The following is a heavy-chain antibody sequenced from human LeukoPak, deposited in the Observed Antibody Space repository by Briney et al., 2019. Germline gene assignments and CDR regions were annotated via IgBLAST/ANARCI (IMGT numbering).Heavy chain of an antibody. V-gene: IGHV4-38-2*02. J-gene: IGHJ4*02. CDR3: ARDLADYGSGSYYPN. CDR2: IYHSGST. CDR1: GYSISSGYY. D-gene: IGHD3-10*01. Sequence: PSETLSLTCTVSGYSISSGYYWGWIRQPPGKGLEWIGSIYHSGSTYYNPSLKSRVTISVDTSKNQFSLKLGSVTAADTAVYYCARDLADYGSGSYYPNWGQGTLVTVSS.